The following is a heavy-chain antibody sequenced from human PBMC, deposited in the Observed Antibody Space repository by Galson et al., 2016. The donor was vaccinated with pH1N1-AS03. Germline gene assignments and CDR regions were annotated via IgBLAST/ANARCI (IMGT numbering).Heavy chain of an antibody. J-gene: IGHJ6*02. CDR1: GGSVSSYY. CDR3: GRHLRSSYSMDA. V-gene: IGHV4-59*08. Sequence: ETLSLTCTVSGGSVSSYYWTWIRQPPGKGLEWIGQIFYIGDTLYTPSLRGRVTMSVDTSKNQLSLRLSSVTAADTAVYYCGRHLRSSYSMDAWGQGTTVTVSS. CDR2: IFYIGDT. D-gene: IGHD2-15*01.